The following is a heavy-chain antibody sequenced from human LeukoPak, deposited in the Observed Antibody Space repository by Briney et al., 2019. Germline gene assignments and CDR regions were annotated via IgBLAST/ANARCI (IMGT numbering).Heavy chain of an antibody. J-gene: IGHJ3*02. Sequence: ASVKLSCKASGYTFTSYGISWVRQAPGQGLERMGWFSAYNGNTNYAQKLQGRVTMTTDTSTSTAYLELRSLRSDDTAVYYCARHDDYGDYGAFDIWGQGTMVTVSS. D-gene: IGHD4-17*01. CDR2: FSAYNGNT. CDR3: ARHDDYGDYGAFDI. V-gene: IGHV1-18*01. CDR1: GYTFTSYG.